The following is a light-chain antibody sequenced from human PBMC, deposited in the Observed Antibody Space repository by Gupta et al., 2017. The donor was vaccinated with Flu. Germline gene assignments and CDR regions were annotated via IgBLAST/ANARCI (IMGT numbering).Light chain of an antibody. CDR1: GDNIGTNP. Sequence: VRISGSGSGDNIGTNPVAWYQQVPGAAPRLLIYENFKRPAGIPDRFSGSQSGTSATLDITGLQTDDEADYYCGTWDSSLGGGVFGGGTRLTVL. J-gene: IGLJ2*01. CDR2: ENF. V-gene: IGLV1-51*02. CDR3: GTWDSSLGGGV.